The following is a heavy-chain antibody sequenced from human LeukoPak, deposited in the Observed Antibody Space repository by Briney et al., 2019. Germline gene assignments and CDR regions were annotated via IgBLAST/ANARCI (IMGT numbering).Heavy chain of an antibody. V-gene: IGHV4-34*01. CDR3: ARGRGSYYPD. CDR1: GGSISSYY. Sequence: SETLSLTCTVSGGSISSYYWSWIRQPPGKGLEWIGEINHSGSTNYNSSLKSRVTISVDTSKNQFSLKLTSVTAADTAVFYCARGRGSYYPDWGQGTLVTVSS. D-gene: IGHD1-26*01. J-gene: IGHJ4*02. CDR2: INHSGST.